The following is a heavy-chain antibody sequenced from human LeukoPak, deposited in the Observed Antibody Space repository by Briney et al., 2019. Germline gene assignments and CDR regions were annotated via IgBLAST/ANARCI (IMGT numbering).Heavy chain of an antibody. V-gene: IGHV3-11*01. D-gene: IGHD3-10*01. CDR3: ARDRHYDVVRGVIESYYFDY. CDR2: ISSSGSTI. J-gene: IGHJ4*02. CDR1: GFTFSDYY. Sequence: GGSLRLSCAASGFTFSDYYVSWIRQAPGKGLEWVSYISSSGSTIYYADSVKGRFTISRDNAKNSLYLQMNSLRAEDTAVYYCARDRHYDVVRGVIESYYFDYWGQGTLVTVSS.